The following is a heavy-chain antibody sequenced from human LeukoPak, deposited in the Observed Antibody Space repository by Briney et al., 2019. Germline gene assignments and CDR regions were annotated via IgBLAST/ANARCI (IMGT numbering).Heavy chain of an antibody. CDR2: ISYDGSNK. Sequence: GRSLRLSCAASGFRFSSYAMHWVRQAPGKGLEWVAVISYDGSNKYYADSVKGRFTISRDNSKNTLYLQMNSLRAEDTAVYYCARDSAWERLPDYYFDSWGQGTLVTVSS. CDR3: ARDSAWERLPDYYFDS. V-gene: IGHV3-30-3*01. CDR1: GFRFSSYA. J-gene: IGHJ4*02. D-gene: IGHD5-12*01.